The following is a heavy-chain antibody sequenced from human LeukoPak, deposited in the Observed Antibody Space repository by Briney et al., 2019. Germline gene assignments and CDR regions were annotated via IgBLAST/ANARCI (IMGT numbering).Heavy chain of an antibody. CDR1: GGSISSYY. Sequence: SETLSLTCTVSGGSISSYYWSWIRQPPGKGLEWIGYIYYSGSTNYNPSLKSRVTIPVDTSKNQFSMKLSSVTAADTAVYYCARDVGAARFDYWGQGTLVTVSS. CDR2: IYYSGST. V-gene: IGHV4-59*01. D-gene: IGHD6-6*01. CDR3: ARDVGAARFDY. J-gene: IGHJ4*02.